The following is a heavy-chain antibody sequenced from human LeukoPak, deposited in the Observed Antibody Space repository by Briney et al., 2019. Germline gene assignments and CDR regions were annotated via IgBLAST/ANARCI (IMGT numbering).Heavy chain of an antibody. CDR1: GFTFSSYS. J-gene: IGHJ4*02. CDR3: AREDSGVRAYYFDY. D-gene: IGHD1-26*01. CDR2: ISSSSSTI. V-gene: IGHV3-48*04. Sequence: GGSLRLSCAASGFTFSSYSMNWVRQAPGKGLEWVSYISSSSSTIYYADSVKGRFTISRDNAKNSLYLQMNSLRAEDTAVYYCAREDSGVRAYYFDYWGQGTLVTVSS.